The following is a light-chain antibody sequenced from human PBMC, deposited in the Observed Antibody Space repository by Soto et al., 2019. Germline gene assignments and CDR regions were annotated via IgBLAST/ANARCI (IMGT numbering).Light chain of an antibody. V-gene: IGLV2-14*01. J-gene: IGLJ2*01. CDR1: SNDVGGYAY. CDR2: EVS. Sequence: QSVLTQPASVSGSPGQSITISCTGTSNDVGGYAYVSRYQQYPGKAPKLVISEVSNRPSGVSHRFSGSRSGNTASLTISGLQAEDEADYYCSSYTGDTTPVFGGGTKLTVL. CDR3: SSYTGDTTPV.